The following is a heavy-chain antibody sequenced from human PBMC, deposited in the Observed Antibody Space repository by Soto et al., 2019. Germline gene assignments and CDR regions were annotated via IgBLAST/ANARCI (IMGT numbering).Heavy chain of an antibody. CDR1: GYTFTSYD. D-gene: IGHD3-3*01. V-gene: IGHV1-8*01. CDR3: ARLESHYGFWSGYYTSYYYYGMDV. CDR2: MNPNSGNT. J-gene: IGHJ6*02. Sequence: GASVKVSCKASGYTFTSYDINWVRQATGQGLEWMGWMNPNSGNTGYAQKFQGRVTMTRNTSISTAYMELSSLRSEDTAVYYCARLESHYGFWSGYYTSYYYYGMDVWGQGTTVTVSS.